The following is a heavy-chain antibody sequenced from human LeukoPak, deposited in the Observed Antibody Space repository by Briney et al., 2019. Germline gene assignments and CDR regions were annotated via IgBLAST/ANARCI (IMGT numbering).Heavy chain of an antibody. Sequence: SETLSLTCTVSGGSIRSYYWSWTRQPAGKGLEWIGRIYISGTTNYNPSLKSRVTMSVDTSKNQFSLKLTSVTAADTAVYYCATDQGYCSSTSCFRWFDPWGQGTLVTVSS. D-gene: IGHD2-2*01. CDR1: GGSIRSYY. V-gene: IGHV4-4*07. CDR2: IYISGTT. J-gene: IGHJ5*02. CDR3: ATDQGYCSSTSCFRWFDP.